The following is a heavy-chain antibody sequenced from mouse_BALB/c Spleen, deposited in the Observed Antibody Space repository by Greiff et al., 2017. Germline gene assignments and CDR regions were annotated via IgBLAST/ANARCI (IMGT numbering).Heavy chain of an antibody. D-gene: IGHD2-4*01. CDR2: IWAGGST. CDR3: ASPYDYDPFAY. CDR1: GFSLTSYG. J-gene: IGHJ3*01. V-gene: IGHV2-9*02. Sequence: VQRVESGPGLVAPSQSLSITCTVSGFSLTSYGVHWVRQPPGKGLEWLGVIWAGGSTNYNSALMSRLSISKDNSKSQVFLKMNSLQTDDTAMYYCASPYDYDPFAYWGQGTLVTVSA.